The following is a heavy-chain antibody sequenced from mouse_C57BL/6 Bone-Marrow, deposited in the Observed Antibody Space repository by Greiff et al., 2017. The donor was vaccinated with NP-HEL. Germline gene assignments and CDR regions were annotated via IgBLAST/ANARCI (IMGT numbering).Heavy chain of an antibody. V-gene: IGHV1-72*01. CDR3: ARSPPHYYGSSGGFAY. D-gene: IGHD1-1*01. J-gene: IGHJ3*01. Sequence: QVQLKQPGAELVKPGASVKLSCKASGYTFTSYWMHWVKQRPGRGLEWIGRIDPNSGGTKYNEKFKSKATLTVDKPSSTAYMQLSSLTSEESAVYYCARSPPHYYGSSGGFAYWGQGTLVTVSA. CDR2: IDPNSGGT. CDR1: GYTFTSYW.